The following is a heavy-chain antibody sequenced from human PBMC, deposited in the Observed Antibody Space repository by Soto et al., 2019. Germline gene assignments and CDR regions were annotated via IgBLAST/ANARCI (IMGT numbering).Heavy chain of an antibody. Sequence: LSLTSTVSGGSLRSGDSYWCWIRQPPGKGLEWGGCIYYSGSTNYNLSLKSRVTISVDTSKNQFSQKLSSVTAADTRVYYCARVTEYCSSTSCPSDVFDIWGQGTMVAVSS. CDR3: ARVTEYCSSTSCPSDVFDI. CDR2: IYYSGST. J-gene: IGHJ3*02. D-gene: IGHD2-2*01. CDR1: GGSLRSGDSY. V-gene: IGHV4-61*08.